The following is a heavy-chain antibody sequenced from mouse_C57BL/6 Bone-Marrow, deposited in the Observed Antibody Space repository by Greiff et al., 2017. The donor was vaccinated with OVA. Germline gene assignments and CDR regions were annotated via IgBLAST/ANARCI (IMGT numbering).Heavy chain of an antibody. CDR3: ARKGIYGNYGGFAY. CDR2: IYPRSGNT. Sequence: QVQLKESGAELARPGASVKLSCKASGYTFTSYGISWVKQRTGQGLEWIGEIYPRSGNTYYNEKFKGKATLTADKSSSTAYMELRSLTSEDSAVYFCARKGIYGNYGGFAYWGQGTLVTVSA. CDR1: GYTFTSYG. V-gene: IGHV1-81*01. D-gene: IGHD2-1*01. J-gene: IGHJ3*01.